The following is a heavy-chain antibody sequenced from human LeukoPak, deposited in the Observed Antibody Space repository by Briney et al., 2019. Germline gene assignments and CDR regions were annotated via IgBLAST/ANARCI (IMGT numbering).Heavy chain of an antibody. CDR3: ARDLALPSIQTMGWACTH. Sequence: GGSLRLSCAASGFTFSSYGMHWVRQAPGKGLEWVAFIRYDGSNKYYADSVKGRFTISRDNAKNSLYLQMNSLRAEDTAVYYCARDLALPSIQTMGWACTHWGQGTLVTVSS. D-gene: IGHD4/OR15-4a*01. J-gene: IGHJ4*02. CDR1: GFTFSSYG. CDR2: IRYDGSNK. V-gene: IGHV3-30*02.